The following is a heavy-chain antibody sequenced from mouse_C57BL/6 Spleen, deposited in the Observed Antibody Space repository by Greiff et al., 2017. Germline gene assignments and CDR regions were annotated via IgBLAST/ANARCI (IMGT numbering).Heavy chain of an antibody. CDR1: GFTFSSYA. Sequence: EVHLVESGGGLVKPGGSLKLSCAASGFTFSSYAMPWVRQTPEKRLEWVATLSDGGSNTYYPDNVTGRFTFSRDNAKNNQYLQMSHLKSADTAMYYCASGPRDYYAMDYWGQGTSVTVSS. D-gene: IGHD3-3*01. J-gene: IGHJ4*01. CDR3: ASGPRDYYAMDY. V-gene: IGHV5-4*01. CDR2: LSDGGSNT.